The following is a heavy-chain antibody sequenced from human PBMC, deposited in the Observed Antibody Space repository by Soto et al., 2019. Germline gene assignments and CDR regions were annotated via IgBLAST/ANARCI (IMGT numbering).Heavy chain of an antibody. D-gene: IGHD6-6*01. Sequence: SETLSLTCAVYCGSFSGYYWSWIRQPPGKGLEWIGEINHSGSTNYNPSLKSRVTMSVDTSKNQFSLKLSSVTAADTAVYDCARTSRFDCWGQGTLVTVSS. CDR3: ARTSRFDC. CDR1: CGSFSGYY. CDR2: INHSGST. V-gene: IGHV4-34*01. J-gene: IGHJ4*02.